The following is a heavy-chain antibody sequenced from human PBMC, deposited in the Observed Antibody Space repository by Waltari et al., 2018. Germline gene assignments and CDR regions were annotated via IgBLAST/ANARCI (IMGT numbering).Heavy chain of an antibody. CDR2: ISSRSSTI. V-gene: IGHV3-48*01. J-gene: IGHJ4*02. CDR3: ARALPYYFDATGFSYFDF. D-gene: IGHD3-22*01. CDR1: GFLLSIYN. Sequence: EVQLVESGGGLVQPGGALRLSCGSSGFLLSIYNLNWVRQAPGNGLEWVSYISSRSSTIYYADSVKGRFTISRDNANNSLYLEMSSLRPEDTAVYYCARALPYYFDATGFSYFDFWGLGTLVTVSS.